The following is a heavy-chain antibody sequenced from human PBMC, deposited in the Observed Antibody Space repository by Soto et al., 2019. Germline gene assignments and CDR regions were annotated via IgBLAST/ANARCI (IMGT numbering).Heavy chain of an antibody. D-gene: IGHD6-19*01. CDR3: ARDKSGGWVFEY. J-gene: IGHJ4*02. Sequence: QVQLVESGGGVVQPGRSLRLSCAASGFTFSSYGMHWVRQAPGKGLEWVAIIWYDGSDKDYADSVKGRFTISRDNSKNMLFLQMNSLRAEDTAVYYCARDKSGGWVFEYWGQGTLVSVSS. V-gene: IGHV3-33*01. CDR1: GFTFSSYG. CDR2: IWYDGSDK.